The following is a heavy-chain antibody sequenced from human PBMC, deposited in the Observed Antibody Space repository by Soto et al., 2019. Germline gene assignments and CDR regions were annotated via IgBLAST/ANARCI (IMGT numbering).Heavy chain of an antibody. V-gene: IGHV1-69*01. D-gene: IGHD3-22*01. J-gene: IGHJ3*02. Sequence: QVQLVQSGAEVKKPGSSVTVSCKASGGTFSSYAISWVRQAPGQGLEWMGGIIPNFGTANYAQKFQGRVTITADESTSTAYMELSSLRSEDTAVYYCARGLRYYDRSGYNAFDIWGQGTMVTVSS. CDR1: GGTFSSYA. CDR3: ARGLRYYDRSGYNAFDI. CDR2: IIPNFGTA.